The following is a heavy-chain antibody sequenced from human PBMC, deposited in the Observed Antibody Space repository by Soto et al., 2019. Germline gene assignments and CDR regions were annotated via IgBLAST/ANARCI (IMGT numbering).Heavy chain of an antibody. CDR2: ISGSGSNT. CDR3: ARDFGGTYYYDSSGSRHGPIDY. D-gene: IGHD3-22*01. Sequence: PWGSLRLSCAASGFTFNTYAMSWVRQAPWKGLEWVSAISGSGSNTYYADSVKGRFTISRDNSKNTLYLQMNSLRAEDTAVYYCARDFGGTYYYDSSGSRHGPIDYWGQGTLVTVSS. J-gene: IGHJ4*02. CDR1: GFTFNTYA. V-gene: IGHV3-23*01.